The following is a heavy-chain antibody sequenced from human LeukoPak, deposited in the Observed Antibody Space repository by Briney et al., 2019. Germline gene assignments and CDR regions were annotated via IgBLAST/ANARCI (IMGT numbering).Heavy chain of an antibody. CDR1: GGSISSGSYY. CDR2: IYTSGST. V-gene: IGHV4-61*02. Sequence: PSQTLSLTCTVSGGSISSGSYYWSWIRQPAGKGLEWIGRIYTSGSTNYNPSLKSRVTISVDTSKNQFSLKLSSVTAADTAVYYCASGLRYFDLYYWGQGTLVTVSS. J-gene: IGHJ4*02. CDR3: ASGLRYFDLYY. D-gene: IGHD3-9*01.